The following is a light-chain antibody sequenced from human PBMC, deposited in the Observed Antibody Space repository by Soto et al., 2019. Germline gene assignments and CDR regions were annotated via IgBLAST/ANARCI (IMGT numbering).Light chain of an antibody. CDR3: QQANRIPFT. CDR1: QGVNNW. V-gene: IGKV1-12*01. J-gene: IGKJ5*01. Sequence: DIQMTQSPFSVSASVGDRVTITCRASQGVNNWLAWYQQKPGKAPELLIYAASTLQTGVPSRSSGSGSGTDFTLTISSLQPEDFATYYCQQANRIPFTFGQGTRLEIK. CDR2: AAS.